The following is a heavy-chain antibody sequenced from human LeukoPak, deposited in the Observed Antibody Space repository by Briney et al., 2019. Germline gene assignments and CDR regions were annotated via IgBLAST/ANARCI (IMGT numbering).Heavy chain of an antibody. CDR3: AKAGTITMVRGVIADY. J-gene: IGHJ4*02. CDR2: ISGSGGST. CDR1: GFTFSSYA. Sequence: GGSLRLSCAASGFTFSSYAMSWVRQAPGKGLEWVSAISGSGGSTYYAGSVKGRFTISRDNSKNTLYLQMNSLRAEDTAVYYCAKAGTITMVRGVIADYWGQGTLVTVSS. D-gene: IGHD3-10*01. V-gene: IGHV3-23*01.